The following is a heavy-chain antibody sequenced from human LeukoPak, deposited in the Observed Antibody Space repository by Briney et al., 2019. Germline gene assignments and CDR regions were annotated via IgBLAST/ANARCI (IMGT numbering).Heavy chain of an antibody. CDR3: ARGPLIAAAGTW. CDR2: INQEGTEK. Sequence: PGGSLRLSCAASGFTFSSYWMGWVRQAPGEGLEWVAKINQEGTEKAYVDSVRGRFTISRDKAKNSLFRQMNGLRSEDTAVYYCARGPLIAAAGTWWGQGTLVTVSS. D-gene: IGHD6-13*01. V-gene: IGHV3-7*03. J-gene: IGHJ4*02. CDR1: GFTFSSYW.